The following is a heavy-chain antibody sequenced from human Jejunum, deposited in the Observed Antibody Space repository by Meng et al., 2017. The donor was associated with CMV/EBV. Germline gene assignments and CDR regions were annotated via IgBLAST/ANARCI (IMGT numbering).Heavy chain of an antibody. D-gene: IGHD4-23*01. CDR2: IYYRGST. V-gene: IGHV4-59*01. CDR3: ARVSPDYGGNSYFDY. CDR1: GGSISRDH. J-gene: IGHJ4*02. Sequence: SGGSISRDHWSWIRLSPGKGLEWIGYIYYRGSTNSNPSLKSRVSMSADPSKNQFSLKLSSVTAADTAVYYCARVSPDYGGNSYFDYWGPGTEVTVSS.